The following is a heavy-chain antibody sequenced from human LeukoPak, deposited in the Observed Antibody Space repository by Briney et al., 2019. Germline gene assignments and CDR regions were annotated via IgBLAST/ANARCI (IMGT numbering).Heavy chain of an antibody. J-gene: IGHJ5*02. CDR3: AREGGHDILTVNNWFDP. D-gene: IGHD3-9*01. CDR1: GYTFTGYY. Sequence: ASVKVSCKASGYTFTGYYMHWVRQAPGQGLEWMGWINPNSGGTNYAQKFQGRVTMTRDTSISTAYMELSRQRSDDTAVYYCAREGGHDILTVNNWFDPWGQGTLVTVSS. CDR2: INPNSGGT. V-gene: IGHV1-2*02.